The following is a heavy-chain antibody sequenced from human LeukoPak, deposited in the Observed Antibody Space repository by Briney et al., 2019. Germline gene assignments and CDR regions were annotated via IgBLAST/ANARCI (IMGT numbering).Heavy chain of an antibody. CDR3: ARTNPVYGDYDY. V-gene: IGHV3-53*01. CDR2: IYPDGRT. Sequence: GGSLRLSCAVSGFTVTDNYMSWVRQAPGKGLQWVSVIYPDGRTYYADSVKGRFTIPRDISRNTLLLQMNSLRPDDTAVHYCARTNPVYGDYDYWGQGTLVTVSS. D-gene: IGHD4-17*01. CDR1: GFTVTDNY. J-gene: IGHJ4*02.